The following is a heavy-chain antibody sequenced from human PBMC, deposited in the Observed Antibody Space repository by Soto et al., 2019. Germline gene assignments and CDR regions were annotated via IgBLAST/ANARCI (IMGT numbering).Heavy chain of an antibody. CDR2: VIPLLDAS. J-gene: IGHJ6*03. V-gene: IGHV1-69*08. Sequence: QVQLVQSGAEVKKPGSSVRISCAASGATFNDYTFTWVRRAPGQGLEWMGRVIPLLDASNYAEKFQDRVTITAVRSTSTVYMELSRLKSEDSAIYYCASGKSQMTQDRMGFYHYMDVWGKGTTVTVSS. D-gene: IGHD2-15*01. CDR1: GATFNDYT. CDR3: ASGKSQMTQDRMGFYHYMDV.